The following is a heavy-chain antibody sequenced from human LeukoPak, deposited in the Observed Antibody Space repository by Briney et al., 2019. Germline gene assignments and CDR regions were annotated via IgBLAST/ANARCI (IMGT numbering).Heavy chain of an antibody. CDR3: ARGSGYSYGFPDY. Sequence: PGGSLRLSCAASGFSVSNNYMSWVRQAPGKGLEWVSVIYSGDITYYTDSVKGRFTTSRDNSKNTLYLQMNSLRAEDTAVYYCARGSGYSYGFPDYWGQGTLVTVSS. J-gene: IGHJ4*02. D-gene: IGHD5-18*01. CDR1: GFSVSNNY. CDR2: IYSGDIT. V-gene: IGHV3-53*01.